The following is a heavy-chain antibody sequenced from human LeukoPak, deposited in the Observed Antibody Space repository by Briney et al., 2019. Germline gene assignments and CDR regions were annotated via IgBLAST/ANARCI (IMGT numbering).Heavy chain of an antibody. J-gene: IGHJ4*02. D-gene: IGHD4-17*01. CDR1: GFTVSSNY. CDR2: IYSGGST. Sequence: GGSLRLSCAASGFTVSSNYMSWVRQAPGKGLEWVSVIYSGGSTYYADSVKGRFTISRDNSKNSLYLQMNSLRAEDTAVYYCAGSPDGDYLDYWGQGTLVTVSS. V-gene: IGHV3-53*01. CDR3: AGSPDGDYLDY.